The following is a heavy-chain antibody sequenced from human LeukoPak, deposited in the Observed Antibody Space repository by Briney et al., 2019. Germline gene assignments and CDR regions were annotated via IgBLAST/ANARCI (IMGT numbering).Heavy chain of an antibody. V-gene: IGHV3-7*01. CDR1: GFSISTYW. J-gene: IGHJ4*02. Sequence: GGSLRLSCAASGFSISTYWMSWVRQAPGKGLEWVANIKQDGSKKYYVDSVKGRFTMSRDNAKNSLYLPMSSLRAEDTAVYYCARGYCSGGVCYSIYFDYWGQGTLVTVPS. CDR2: IKQDGSKK. D-gene: IGHD2-15*01. CDR3: ARGYCSGGVCYSIYFDY.